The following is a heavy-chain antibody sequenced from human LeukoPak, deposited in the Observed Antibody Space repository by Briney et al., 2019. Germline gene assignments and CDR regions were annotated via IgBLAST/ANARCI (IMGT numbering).Heavy chain of an antibody. CDR3: ARDSRPRGPRGYSYGDYFDY. J-gene: IGHJ4*02. CDR2: ISYDGSNK. CDR1: GFTFSSYA. V-gene: IGHV3-30*04. D-gene: IGHD5-18*01. Sequence: GGSLRLSWAASGFTFSSYAMHWVRQAPGKGLEWVAVISYDGSNKYYADSVKGRFTISRDNSKNTLYLQMNSLRAEDTAVYYCARDSRPRGPRGYSYGDYFDYWGQGTLVTVSS.